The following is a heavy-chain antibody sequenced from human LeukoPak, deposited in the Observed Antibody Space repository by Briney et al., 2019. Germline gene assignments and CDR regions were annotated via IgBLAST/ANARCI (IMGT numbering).Heavy chain of an antibody. D-gene: IGHD2-2*01. Sequence: ASVKVSCKASGYTFTSYYMHWVRQAPGQGLEWMGIINPSGGSTSYAQKFQGRVTMTRDTSTSTVYMELSSLRSEDTAVYYCARAEDIVVVPAAMLDYWGQGTLVTVSS. CDR1: GYTFTSYY. J-gene: IGHJ4*02. V-gene: IGHV1-46*01. CDR3: ARAEDIVVVPAAMLDY. CDR2: INPSGGST.